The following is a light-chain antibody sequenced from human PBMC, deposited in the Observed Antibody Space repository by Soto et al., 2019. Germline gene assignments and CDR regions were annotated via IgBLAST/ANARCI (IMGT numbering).Light chain of an antibody. CDR3: HQSDSTPYS. J-gene: IGKJ2*01. CDR1: QSISSY. V-gene: IGKV1-39*01. CDR2: AAS. Sequence: DIQMTQSPSSLSASVGDRVTITCRASQSISSYLNWYQPKPGKAPKLLVYAASSLQSGVPSRFSGSGSGTDFTLTISSLQPEDFATYYCHQSDSTPYSFGQGTKLEIK.